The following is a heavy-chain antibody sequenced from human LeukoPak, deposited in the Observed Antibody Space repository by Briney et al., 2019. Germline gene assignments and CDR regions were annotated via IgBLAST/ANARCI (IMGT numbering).Heavy chain of an antibody. CDR2: IYHSGST. D-gene: IGHD6-19*01. Sequence: PSGTLSLTCTVSGDSVSSGSSYWSWIRQPPGEGLQWLGYIYHSGSTNYNPSLKSRVTISVDTSKNQFSLKLSSVTTADTAVYYCARGSAWYFVYWGQGTLVTVSS. J-gene: IGHJ4*02. V-gene: IGHV4-61*01. CDR1: GDSVSSGSSY. CDR3: ARGSAWYFVY.